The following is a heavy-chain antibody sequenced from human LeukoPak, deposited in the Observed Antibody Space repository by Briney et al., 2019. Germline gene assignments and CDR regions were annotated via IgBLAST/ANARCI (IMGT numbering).Heavy chain of an antibody. D-gene: IGHD1-26*01. CDR3: ARDRPYSGRDY. CDR1: GFTFSSYG. V-gene: IGHV3-30*03. CDR2: ILYDGSNE. Sequence: GGSLRLSCAASGFTFSSYGMHWVRQAPGKGLEWVAVILYDGSNENYADSVKGRFTISRDNSKNTLYLQMNSLRAEDTAVYYCARDRPYSGRDYWGQGTLVTVSS. J-gene: IGHJ4*02.